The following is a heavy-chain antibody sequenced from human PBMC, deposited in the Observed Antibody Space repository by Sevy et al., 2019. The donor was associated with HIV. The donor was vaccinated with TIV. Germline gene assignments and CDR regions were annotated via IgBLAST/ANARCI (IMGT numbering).Heavy chain of an antibody. CDR1: GGSISSCSYY. CDR2: ICCSGRT. D-gene: IGHD6-13*01. J-gene: IGHJ4*02. Sequence: SETLSLTCTVSGGSISSCSYYWGWIRQPPGKGLEWIGSICCSGRTYYNPSLKYRVTISVDTSKNQFSLKLSSVTAADTAVYYCARLGAAAGPPYFDYWGQGTLVTVSS. CDR3: ARLGAAAGPPYFDY. V-gene: IGHV4-39*01.